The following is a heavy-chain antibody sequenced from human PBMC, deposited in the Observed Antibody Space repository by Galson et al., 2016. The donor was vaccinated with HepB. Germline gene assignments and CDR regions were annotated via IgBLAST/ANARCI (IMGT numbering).Heavy chain of an antibody. D-gene: IGHD1-14*01. J-gene: IGHJ6*02. CDR2: VSYSGNT. CDR3: ATLNQLWPFYGFDV. V-gene: IGHV4-61*01. Sequence: SETLSLTCTVSGGSVSTGRYFWSWIRQSPGRGLDYIGYVSYSGNTDYNPSLKSRVSISVDTSKNQFSLRLNSVTAADTAVYYCATLNQLWPFYGFDVWGRGTTVTVSS. CDR1: GGSVSTGRYF.